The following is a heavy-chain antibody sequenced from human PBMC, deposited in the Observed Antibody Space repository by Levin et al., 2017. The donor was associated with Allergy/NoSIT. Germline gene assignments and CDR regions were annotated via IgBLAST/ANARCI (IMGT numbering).Heavy chain of an antibody. CDR3: ARATSSSSWYANLYYFDY. D-gene: IGHD6-13*01. J-gene: IGHJ4*02. CDR2: IYYSGST. V-gene: IGHV4-39*07. CDR1: GGSISSSSYY. Sequence: KTSETLSLTCTVSGGSISSSSYYWGWIRQPPGKGLEWIGSIYYSGSTYYNPSLKSRVTISVDTSKNQFSLKLSSVTAADTAVYYCARATSSSSWYANLYYFDYWGQGTLVTVSS.